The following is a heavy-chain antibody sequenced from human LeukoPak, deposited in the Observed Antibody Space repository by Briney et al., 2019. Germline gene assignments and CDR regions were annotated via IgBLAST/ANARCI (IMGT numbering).Heavy chain of an antibody. CDR3: ATDPITMVRGVIIEGFDP. J-gene: IGHJ5*02. D-gene: IGHD3-10*01. CDR1: GGTFSSYA. CDR2: IIPIFGTA. V-gene: IGHV1-69*01. Sequence: VASVKVSCKASGGTFSSYAISWVRQAPGQGLEWMGGIIPIFGTANYAQKFQGRVTITADESTSTAYMELSSLRSEDTAVYYCATDPITMVRGVIIEGFDPWGQGTLVTVSS.